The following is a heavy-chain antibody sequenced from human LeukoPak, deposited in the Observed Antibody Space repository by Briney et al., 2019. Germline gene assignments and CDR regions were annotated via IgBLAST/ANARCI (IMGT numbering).Heavy chain of an antibody. D-gene: IGHD3-10*01. CDR1: GFTFSSYW. CDR3: AGTHLDRGVKPPPNPLYYYYYGMDV. J-gene: IGHJ6*04. V-gene: IGHV3-7*03. Sequence: PGGSLRLSCAASGFTFSSYWMSWVRQAPGKGLEWVANIKQDGSEKYYVDSVKGRFTISRDNAKNSLYLQMNSLRAEDTAVYYCAGTHLDRGVKPPPNPLYYYYYGMDVWGKGTTVTVSS. CDR2: IKQDGSEK.